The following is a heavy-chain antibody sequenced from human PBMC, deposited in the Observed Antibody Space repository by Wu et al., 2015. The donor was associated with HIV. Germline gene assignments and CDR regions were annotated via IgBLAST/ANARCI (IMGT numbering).Heavy chain of an antibody. D-gene: IGHD6-13*01. J-gene: IGHJ4*02. CDR2: IIPILGTA. CDR1: GVTFGSYG. Sequence: QVQLVQSGAEVKKPGSSVKVSCKASGVTFGSYGINWVRQAPGQGLEWMGRIIPILGTANYAQKFQGRVTITADESTSTAYMELSSLRSDDTAMYYCARGSDSGYSSSWYRGHFDYWGQGTLVTVSS. CDR3: ARGSDSGYSSSWYRGHFDY. V-gene: IGHV1-69*13.